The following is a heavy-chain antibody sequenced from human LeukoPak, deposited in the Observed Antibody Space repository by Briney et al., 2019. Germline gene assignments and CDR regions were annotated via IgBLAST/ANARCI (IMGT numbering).Heavy chain of an antibody. CDR2: ISSSGSTI. CDR3: ARDETPYGGYGVDY. Sequence: PGGSLRLSCAASGFTFSSYSMNWVRQAPGKGLEWVSSISSSGSTIYYADSVKGRFTISRDNAKNSLYLQMNSLRAEDTAVYYCARDETPYGGYGVDYWGQGTLVTVSS. J-gene: IGHJ4*02. D-gene: IGHD5-12*01. CDR1: GFTFSSYS. V-gene: IGHV3-48*04.